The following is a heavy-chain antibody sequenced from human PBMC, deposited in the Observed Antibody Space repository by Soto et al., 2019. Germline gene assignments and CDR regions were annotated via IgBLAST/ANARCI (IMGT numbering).Heavy chain of an antibody. Sequence: GGSLRLSCAASGFTFSSYGMHWVRQAPGKGLEWVAVIWYDGSNKYYADSVKGRFTISRDNSKNTLYLQMNSLRAEDTAVYYCARVILAGPWPTINDYWGQGTLVTVSS. CDR1: GFTFSSYG. V-gene: IGHV3-33*01. CDR3: ARVILAGPWPTINDY. D-gene: IGHD3-9*01. J-gene: IGHJ4*02. CDR2: IWYDGSNK.